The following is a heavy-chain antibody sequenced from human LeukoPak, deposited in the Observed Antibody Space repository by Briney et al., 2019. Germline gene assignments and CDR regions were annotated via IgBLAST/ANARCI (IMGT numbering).Heavy chain of an antibody. CDR2: IKRDGSEK. CDR3: ARAGYNYGYDY. D-gene: IGHD5-18*01. J-gene: IGHJ4*02. V-gene: IGHV3-7*01. CDR1: GFTFSSYV. Sequence: GGSLRLSCAASGFTFSSYVMTWVRQAPGKGLEGVANIKRDGSEKYYVDSVKGRFTISRDNAKNSLYLQMDSLRVEDTAVYYCARAGYNYGYDYWGQGTLVTVSS.